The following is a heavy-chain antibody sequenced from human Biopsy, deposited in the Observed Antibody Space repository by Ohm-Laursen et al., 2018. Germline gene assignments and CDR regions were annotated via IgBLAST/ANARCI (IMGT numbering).Heavy chain of an antibody. V-gene: IGHV1-18*01. CDR1: GYTFTTYA. J-gene: IGHJ5*02. Sequence: ASVKVSCKASGYTFTTYAISWVRQAPGQGLEWMGWISTYNGNTNYAQKVQGRVTMATDTSTSTAYMELRSLRSDDTAVYYCARGIGSMVRGVIINVNNWFDPWGQGTLVTVSS. D-gene: IGHD3-10*01. CDR2: ISTYNGNT. CDR3: ARGIGSMVRGVIINVNNWFDP.